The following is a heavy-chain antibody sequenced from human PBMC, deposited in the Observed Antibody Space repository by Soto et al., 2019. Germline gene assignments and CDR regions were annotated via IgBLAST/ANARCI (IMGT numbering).Heavy chain of an antibody. CDR3: AKDRGVVTASWDY. CDR2: VRDSGDTT. Sequence: GGSLRLSCAASGFTFSIYAMSLVRQAPGKGLEWVSTVRDSGDTTYYADSVKCRFTISRDNSKNTLYVQMNSLRAEDTAIYYCAKDRGVVTASWDYWGPGTLVTVSS. D-gene: IGHD2-21*02. CDR1: GFTFSIYA. V-gene: IGHV3-23*01. J-gene: IGHJ4*02.